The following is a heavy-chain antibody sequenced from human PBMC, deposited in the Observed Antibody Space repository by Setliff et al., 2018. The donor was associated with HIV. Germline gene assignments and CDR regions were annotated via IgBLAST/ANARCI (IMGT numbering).Heavy chain of an antibody. V-gene: IGHV1-2*02. CDR2: INPNNGGT. CDR3: AKGGYGGAYYVAGY. Sequence: ASVKVSCKASGYTFTGYYMHWVRQAPGQGLEWMGWINPNNGGTNYAQKFQGRVTMTRDTSISTAYMELSRLRSDDTAMYYCAKGGYGGAYYVAGYWGQGTLVTVS. D-gene: IGHD5-18*01. CDR1: GYTFTGYY. J-gene: IGHJ4*02.